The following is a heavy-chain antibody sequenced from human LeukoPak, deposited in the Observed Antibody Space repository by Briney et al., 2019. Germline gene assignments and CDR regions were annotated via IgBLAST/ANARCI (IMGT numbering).Heavy chain of an antibody. CDR2: INPNSGGT. J-gene: IGHJ5*02. Sequence: GASVKVSCKASGYTFTGYYMHWVRQAPGQGLEWMGWINPNSGGTNYAQKFQGRVTMTRDTSISTAYMELSRLRSDDTAVYYCARAGIAAAGMGNWFDPWGQGTLVTVSS. D-gene: IGHD6-13*01. V-gene: IGHV1-2*02. CDR1: GYTFTGYY. CDR3: ARAGIAAAGMGNWFDP.